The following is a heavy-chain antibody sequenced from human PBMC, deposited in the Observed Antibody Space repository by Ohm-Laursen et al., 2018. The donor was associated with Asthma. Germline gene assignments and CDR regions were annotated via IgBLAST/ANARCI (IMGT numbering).Heavy chain of an antibody. CDR2: ISTTSNTI. CDR1: GFTFSNYY. D-gene: IGHD1-14*01. J-gene: IGHJ4*02. V-gene: IGHV3-11*04. Sequence: GSLRLSCTASGFTFSNYYMSWIRQAPGKGLEWVSYISTTSNTIYYADSVKGRFTISRDNAKSSLYLQMSSLRAEDTAVYYCARGRTPIDYWGQGTLVTVSS. CDR3: ARGRTPIDY.